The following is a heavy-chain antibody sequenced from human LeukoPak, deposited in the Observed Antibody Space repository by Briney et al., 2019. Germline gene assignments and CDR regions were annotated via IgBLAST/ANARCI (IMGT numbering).Heavy chain of an antibody. D-gene: IGHD6-6*01. CDR3: ARERSSQGYFDF. CDR2: IYPDDSDT. Sequence: GESLKISCKGSGYSFTSYLIGWVRQMPGKGLEWMGIIYPDDSDTRYSPSFQGQVTISADKSISTAYLQWNSLKASDTAMYYCARERSSQGYFDFWGQGTLVTVSS. V-gene: IGHV5-51*01. J-gene: IGHJ4*02. CDR1: GYSFTSYL.